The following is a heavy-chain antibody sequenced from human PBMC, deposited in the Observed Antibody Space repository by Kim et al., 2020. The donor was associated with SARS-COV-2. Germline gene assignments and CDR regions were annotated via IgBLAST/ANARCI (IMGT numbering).Heavy chain of an antibody. Sequence: SETLSLTCTVSGGSISSNYWSWIRQPPGKGLEWIGYIYYSGSTNYNPSLKSRVTISVDTSKNQFSLKLSSVTAADTAVYYCARGGRDGYNGYYFDYWGQGTLVTVSS. V-gene: IGHV4-59*13. J-gene: IGHJ4*02. CDR1: GGSISSNY. CDR2: IYYSGST. D-gene: IGHD5-12*01. CDR3: ARGGRDGYNGYYFDY.